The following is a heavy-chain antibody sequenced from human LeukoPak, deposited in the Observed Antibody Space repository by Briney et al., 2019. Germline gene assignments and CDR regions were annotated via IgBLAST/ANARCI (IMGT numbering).Heavy chain of an antibody. V-gene: IGHV4-34*01. CDR2: INHSGST. D-gene: IGHD2-2*01. Sequence: SETLSLTCAVYGGSFSGYYWSWIRQPAGKGLEWIGEINHSGSTNYNPSLKSRVTISVDTSKNQFSLKLSSVAAADTAVYYCAIVVPYAWGQGTLVTVSS. J-gene: IGHJ5*02. CDR3: AIVVPYA. CDR1: GGSFSGYY.